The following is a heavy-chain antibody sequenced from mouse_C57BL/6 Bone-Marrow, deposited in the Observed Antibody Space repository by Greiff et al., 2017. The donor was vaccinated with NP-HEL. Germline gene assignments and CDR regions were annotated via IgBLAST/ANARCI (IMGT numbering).Heavy chain of an antibody. J-gene: IGHJ2*01. CDR2: IYPGDGDT. CDR3: ARWALAYYFDY. Sequence: VQLQQSGPELVKPGASVKISCKASGYAFSSSWMNWVKQRPGKGLEWIGRIYPGDGDTNYNGKFKGKATLTADKSSSTAYMLLSSLTSEDSAVYFCARWALAYYFDYWGQGTTLTVSS. CDR1: GYAFSSSW. V-gene: IGHV1-82*01.